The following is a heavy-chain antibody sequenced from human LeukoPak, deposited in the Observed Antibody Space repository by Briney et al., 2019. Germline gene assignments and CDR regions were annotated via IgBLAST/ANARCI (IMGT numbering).Heavy chain of an antibody. D-gene: IGHD6-19*01. CDR1: GFTVSSNF. J-gene: IGHJ4*02. Sequence: GGSLRLSCAASGFTVSSNFMTWVRQAPGKGLEWVSFIYSGSNTYYADSVKGRFTISRDNSKNTLYLQMNSLRAEDTAVYYCARGCCNSAWYNDWGQGTLVTVSS. CDR3: ARGCCNSAWYND. CDR2: IYSGSNT. V-gene: IGHV3-53*01.